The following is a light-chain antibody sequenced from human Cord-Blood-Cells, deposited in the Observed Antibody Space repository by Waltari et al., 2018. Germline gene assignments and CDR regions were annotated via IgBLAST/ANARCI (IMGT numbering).Light chain of an antibody. Sequence: IVFTPSPATLSLSSGETATRSRRASQSVSRYLPWYQQKPGQAPRLLIYAASNRATGIPARFSGSGSGTDFSLTSSSLEPEGFGVYYCQQRSSFGGRTKVESK. CDR2: AAS. CDR3: QQRSS. V-gene: IGKV3-11*01. CDR1: QSVSRY. J-gene: IGKJ4*01.